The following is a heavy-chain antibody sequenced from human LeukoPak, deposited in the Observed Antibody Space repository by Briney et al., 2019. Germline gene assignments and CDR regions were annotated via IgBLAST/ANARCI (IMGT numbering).Heavy chain of an antibody. J-gene: IGHJ4*02. V-gene: IGHV4-39*01. CDR1: GGSISSSSYY. CDR3: ARRRLLWFGELPPFDY. Sequence: SETLSLTCTVSGGSISSSSYYWGWIRQPPGKGLEWIGSIYYSGSTYYNPSLKSRVTISVDTSKNQFSLKLSSVTAADTAVYYCARRRLLWFGELPPFDYWGQGTLVTVSS. D-gene: IGHD3-10*01. CDR2: IYYSGST.